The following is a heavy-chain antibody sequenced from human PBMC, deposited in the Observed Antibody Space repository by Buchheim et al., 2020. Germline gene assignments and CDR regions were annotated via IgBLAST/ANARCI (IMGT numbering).Heavy chain of an antibody. CDR3: ARSHEGYCTNGVCYPPQDYYYGMDV. D-gene: IGHD2-8*01. V-gene: IGHV1-3*01. Sequence: QVQLVQSGAEVKKPGASVKVSCKASGYTFTSYAMHWVRQAPGQRLEWMGWINAGNGNTKYSQKFQGRVTITRDTSASTAYMELSSLRSEDTAVYYCARSHEGYCTNGVCYPPQDYYYGMDVWGQGTT. J-gene: IGHJ6*02. CDR1: GYTFTSYA. CDR2: INAGNGNT.